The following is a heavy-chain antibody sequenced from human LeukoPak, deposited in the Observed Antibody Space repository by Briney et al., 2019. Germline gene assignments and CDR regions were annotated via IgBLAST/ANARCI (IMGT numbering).Heavy chain of an antibody. CDR2: ISSSGRTI. D-gene: IGHD3-9*01. CDR3: ARENDILTAYPNNWFDP. Sequence: GGSLRLSCAASGLTFSSYEMNWGGQAPGKGLEWVSYISSSGRTIYYADSLKGRFTISRDNAKNSLYLQMNSLRAEDTAIYYCARENDILTAYPNNWFDPWGQGTLVTVSS. V-gene: IGHV3-48*03. J-gene: IGHJ5*02. CDR1: GLTFSSYE.